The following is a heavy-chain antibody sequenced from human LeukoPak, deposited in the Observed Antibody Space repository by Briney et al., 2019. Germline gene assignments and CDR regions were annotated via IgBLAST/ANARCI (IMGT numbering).Heavy chain of an antibody. CDR3: ARGSAVAGTGDY. CDR2: TYSGGST. D-gene: IGHD6-19*01. Sequence: GGSLRLSCAASGFTVSSNYMSWVRQAPGKGLEWVSVTYSGGSTYYADSVKGRFTISRDNSKNTLYLQMNSLRAEDTAVYYCARGSAVAGTGDYWGQGTLVTVSS. J-gene: IGHJ4*02. V-gene: IGHV3-53*01. CDR1: GFTVSSNY.